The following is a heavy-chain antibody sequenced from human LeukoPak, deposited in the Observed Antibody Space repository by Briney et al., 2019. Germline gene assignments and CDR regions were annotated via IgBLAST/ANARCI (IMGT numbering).Heavy chain of an antibody. CDR3: ARDFAYSYVFGDAFDI. V-gene: IGHV4-4*07. J-gene: IGHJ3*02. CDR2: IYTSGRT. Sequence: SEALSLTCTLSGGSISSDLWSWIRQRAGEGLWWSGRIYTSGRTNYNPSLKSRVTMSVDTSKTRFSRKLSSVTAADTAVYYCARDFAYSYVFGDAFDICGQATTVTVS. D-gene: IGHD5-18*01. CDR1: GGSISSDL.